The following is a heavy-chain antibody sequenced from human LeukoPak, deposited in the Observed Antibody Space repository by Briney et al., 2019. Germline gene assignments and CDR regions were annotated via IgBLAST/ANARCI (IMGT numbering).Heavy chain of an antibody. V-gene: IGHV3-48*01. Sequence: PGGSLRLSCADSGFTFSGYRMNWVRQAPGKGLEGVSYISSSSSTIYYADSVKGRFTMSRDNAKKSLYLQMSSLRAEDTAVYYCARTNYDFWSGHNWFDPWGQGTLVTVSS. CDR2: ISSSSSTI. CDR3: ARTNYDFWSGHNWFDP. D-gene: IGHD3-3*01. CDR1: GFTFSGYR. J-gene: IGHJ5*02.